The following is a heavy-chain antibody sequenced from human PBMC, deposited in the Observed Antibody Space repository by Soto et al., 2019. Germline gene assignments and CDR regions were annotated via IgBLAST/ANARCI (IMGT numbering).Heavy chain of an antibody. Sequence: EVQLVESGGGLVQPGGSLRLSCAASGFIFSSYSMNWVRQGPGKGLEWVSYISSSSSRDSVNYADSVKGRFTISRNHTKHALYLQMNSLRVEDTAVYYCARYYNGPGDYWGQGTLVTVSS. CDR3: ARYYNGPGDY. V-gene: IGHV3-48*01. D-gene: IGHD3-10*01. CDR1: GFIFSSYS. CDR2: ISSSSSRDSV. J-gene: IGHJ4*02.